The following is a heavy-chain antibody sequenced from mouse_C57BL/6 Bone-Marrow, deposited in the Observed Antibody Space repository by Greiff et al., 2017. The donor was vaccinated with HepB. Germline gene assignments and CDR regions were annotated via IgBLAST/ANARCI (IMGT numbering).Heavy chain of an antibody. CDR1: GYTFTSYW. Sequence: QVQLQQPGTELVKPGASVKLSCKASGYTFTSYWMHWVKQRPGQGLEWIGNINPSNGGTNYNEKFKSKATLTADKSSSTAYMQLSSLTSEDSAVYYCARSVPPSSTVALGPYWGQGTTLTVSS. CDR3: ARSVPPSSTVALGPY. J-gene: IGHJ2*01. V-gene: IGHV1-53*01. CDR2: INPSNGGT. D-gene: IGHD1-1*01.